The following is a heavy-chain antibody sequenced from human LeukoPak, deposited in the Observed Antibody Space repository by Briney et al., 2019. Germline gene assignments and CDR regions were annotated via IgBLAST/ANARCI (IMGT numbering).Heavy chain of an antibody. V-gene: IGHV5-51*01. CDR1: GYSFTSYW. Sequence: GESLKISCKGSGYSFTSYWIGWVRQMPGKGLEWMGIIHPGDSDTKYSPSFQGQVTISADKSISTAYLQWSSLKASDTAMYYCARTGYTSGWYVGSFDYWGQGTLVTVSS. J-gene: IGHJ4*02. D-gene: IGHD6-19*01. CDR3: ARTGYTSGWYVGSFDY. CDR2: IHPGDSDT.